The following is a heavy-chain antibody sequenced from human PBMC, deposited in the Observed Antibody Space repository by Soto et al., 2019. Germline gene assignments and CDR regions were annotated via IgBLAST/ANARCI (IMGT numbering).Heavy chain of an antibody. CDR2: IYYSGST. V-gene: IGHV4-59*01. J-gene: IGHJ5*02. Sequence: SETLSLTCTVSGGSISSYYWSWIRQPPGKGLEWIGYIYYSGSTNYNPSLKSRVTISVDTSKNQFSLKLSSVTAADTAVYYCAGNTGYSSGWPTGWFDPWGQGTLVTVSS. CDR3: AGNTGYSSGWPTGWFDP. D-gene: IGHD6-19*01. CDR1: GGSISSYY.